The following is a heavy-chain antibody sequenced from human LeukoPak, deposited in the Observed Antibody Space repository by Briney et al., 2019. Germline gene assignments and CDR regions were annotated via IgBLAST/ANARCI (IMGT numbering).Heavy chain of an antibody. J-gene: IGHJ4*02. D-gene: IGHD4-17*01. CDR2: IYWDDDK. V-gene: IGHV2-5*02. Sequence: SGPTLVKPTQTLTLTCTFSGFSLSTSGVGVGWIRQPPGKALEWLALIYWDDDKRYSPSLKSRLTITKDTSKNQVVLTMTNMDPVDTATHYCAHMEPDDYGDSYPFYWGQGTLVTVSS. CDR1: GFSLSTSGVG. CDR3: AHMEPDDYGDSYPFY.